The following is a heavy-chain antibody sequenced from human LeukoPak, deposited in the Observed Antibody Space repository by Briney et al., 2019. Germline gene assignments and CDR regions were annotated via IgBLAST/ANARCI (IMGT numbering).Heavy chain of an antibody. V-gene: IGHV4-59*01. D-gene: IGHD3-10*01. CDR2: IYYSGST. J-gene: IGHJ4*02. CDR3: ARTSRGVTDY. CDR1: GGSISSYY. Sequence: SETLSLTCTVSGGSISSYYWSWIRQPPGKGLEWIGYIYYSGSTNYNPSLKSRVTISVDTPKNQFSLKLSSVTAADTAVYYCARTSRGVTDYWGQGTLVTVSS.